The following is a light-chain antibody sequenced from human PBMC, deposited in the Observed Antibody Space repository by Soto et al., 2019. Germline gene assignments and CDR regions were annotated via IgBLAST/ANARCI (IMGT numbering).Light chain of an antibody. Sequence: DIVLTQSPATLSVSPGERATLSCRASQSVSSNLAWYQQQPGQAPRLLIYGTSTRAAGIPARFSGSGSGTEFTLTISSLQSEDFAVYSCQQYSNWPRTFGQGTKVEIK. CDR2: GTS. J-gene: IGKJ1*01. CDR3: QQYSNWPRT. CDR1: QSVSSN. V-gene: IGKV3-15*01.